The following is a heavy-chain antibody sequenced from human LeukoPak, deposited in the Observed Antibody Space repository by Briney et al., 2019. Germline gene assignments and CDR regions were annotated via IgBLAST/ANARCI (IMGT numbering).Heavy chain of an antibody. CDR3: ARFPGADYFDY. V-gene: IGHV3-48*04. D-gene: IGHD3-10*01. CDR2: ISSSGSTI. Sequence: GGSLRLSCGASGFTFSSYSMNWVRQAPGKGLEWISYISSSGSTIYYADSVKGRFTISRDNPKNSLYLQMNSLRAEDTAVYYCARFPGADYFDYWGQGTLVTVSS. CDR1: GFTFSSYS. J-gene: IGHJ4*02.